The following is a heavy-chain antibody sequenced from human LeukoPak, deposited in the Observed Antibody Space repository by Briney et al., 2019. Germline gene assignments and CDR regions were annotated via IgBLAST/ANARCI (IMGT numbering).Heavy chain of an antibody. V-gene: IGHV4-59*08. CDR2: IYYSGST. Sequence: SETLSLTCTVSGGSISSYYWSWIRQPPGKGLEWIGYIYYSGSTNYNPSLKSRVTISVDTSKNQFSLKLSSVTAADTAVYYCARLTYYDILTGEAYFDYWGQGTLVTVSS. CDR1: GGSISSYY. J-gene: IGHJ4*02. CDR3: ARLTYYDILTGEAYFDY. D-gene: IGHD3-9*01.